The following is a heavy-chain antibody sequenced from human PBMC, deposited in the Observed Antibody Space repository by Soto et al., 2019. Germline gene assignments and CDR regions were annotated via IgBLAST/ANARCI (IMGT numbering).Heavy chain of an antibody. Sequence: PGGSLRLSCAASGFTFGSYSMNWVRQAPGKGLEWVSSISSSSSYIYYADSVKGRFTISRDNAKNSLYLQMNSLRAEDTAVYYCARDRHDSFDYWSQGTLVTVSS. CDR2: ISSSSSYI. CDR3: ARDRHDSFDY. CDR1: GFTFGSYS. D-gene: IGHD3-22*01. V-gene: IGHV3-21*01. J-gene: IGHJ4*02.